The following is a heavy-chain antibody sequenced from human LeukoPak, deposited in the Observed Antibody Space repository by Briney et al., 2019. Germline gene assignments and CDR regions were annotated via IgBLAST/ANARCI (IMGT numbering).Heavy chain of an antibody. CDR3: ARDRNPMSAFDI. CDR1: GGSISSSSYY. D-gene: IGHD1-14*01. Sequence: SETLSLTCTVSGGSISSSSYYWGWIRQPPGKGLEWIGSIYYSGSTNYNPSLKSRVTMSVDTSKNQFSLRLSSVTAADTAVYYCARDRNPMSAFDIWGQGTMVTVSS. V-gene: IGHV4-39*07. J-gene: IGHJ3*02. CDR2: IYYSGST.